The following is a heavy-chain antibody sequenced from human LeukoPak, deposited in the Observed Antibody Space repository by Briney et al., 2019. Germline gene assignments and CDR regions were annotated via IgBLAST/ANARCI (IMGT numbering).Heavy chain of an antibody. D-gene: IGHD2-21*02. J-gene: IGHJ4*02. CDR3: AREDPLTAHFDY. Sequence: SETLSLACSVSGVSVNSRYWSWVRQPPEKVLEWIGYIHYSGATNYNPSLKSRVSISIDTPRNQFSLSLSSVTAADTAVYYCAREDPLTAHFDYWGQGTLVTVSS. CDR1: GVSVNSRY. V-gene: IGHV4-59*02. CDR2: IHYSGAT.